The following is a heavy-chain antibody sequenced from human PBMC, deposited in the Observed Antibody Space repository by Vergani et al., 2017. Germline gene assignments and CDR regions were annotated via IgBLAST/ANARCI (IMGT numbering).Heavy chain of an antibody. CDR2: MNPNSGNT. CDR3: ARITPRYSGYDYRCWFDP. CDR1: GYTFTSYD. J-gene: IGHJ5*02. Sequence: QVQLVQSGAEVKKPGASVKVSCKASGYTFTSYDINWVRQATGQGLEWMGWMNPNSGNTGYAQKFQGRVTMTRNTSISTAYMELSSLRSEDTAVYYCARITPRYSGYDYRCWFDPWGQGTLVTVSS. V-gene: IGHV1-8*01. D-gene: IGHD5-12*01.